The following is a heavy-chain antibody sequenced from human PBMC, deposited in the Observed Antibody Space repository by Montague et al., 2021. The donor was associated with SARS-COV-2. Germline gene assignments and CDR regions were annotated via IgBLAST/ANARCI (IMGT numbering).Heavy chain of an antibody. Sequence: SLRLSCAASGFTFSDYYMSWIRQAPGKGLEWVSYISSSGSTIYYADSXXGRFTISRDNAKNSLYLQMNSLRAEDTAVYYCARGIAVAGWGNWLDPWGQGTLVTASS. J-gene: IGHJ5*02. V-gene: IGHV3-11*01. CDR3: ARGIAVAGWGNWLDP. CDR1: GFTFSDYY. D-gene: IGHD6-19*01. CDR2: ISSSGSTI.